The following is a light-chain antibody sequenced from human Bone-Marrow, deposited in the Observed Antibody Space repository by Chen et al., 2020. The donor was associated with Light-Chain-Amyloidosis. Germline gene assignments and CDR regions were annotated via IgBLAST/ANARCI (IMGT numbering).Light chain of an antibody. CDR3: SSYTITNSLV. Sequence: QSALTQPASVSGSPGQSITISCTGTSSDVGGDNHVSWYQQHPEKAPKLMIYEVTNRPSWVPDRFSGATADKTASLTISGVPSEEAADYLCSSYTITNSLVFGSGTRVTVL. V-gene: IGLV2-14*01. CDR1: SSDVGGDNH. J-gene: IGLJ1*01. CDR2: EVT.